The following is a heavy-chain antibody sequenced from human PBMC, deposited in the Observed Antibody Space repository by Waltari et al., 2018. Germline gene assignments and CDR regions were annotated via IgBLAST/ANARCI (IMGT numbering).Heavy chain of an antibody. J-gene: IGHJ4*02. CDR1: GFNVNGNF. V-gene: IGHV3-53*01. CDR2: IYSGGKR. Sequence: EALLVQSGGGMIQPGGYLRLSCAASGFNVNGNFMNWVRQAPGKGLQWVSTIYSGGKRFYADSVKGRFTLSRDDFTNILYLQMNSLRAEDTATYYCTRGSADDSWGQGTLVTVSS. D-gene: IGHD6-25*01. CDR3: TRGSADDS.